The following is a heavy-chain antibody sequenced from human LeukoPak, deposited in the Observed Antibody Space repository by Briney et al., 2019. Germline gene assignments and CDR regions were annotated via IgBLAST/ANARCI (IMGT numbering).Heavy chain of an antibody. CDR3: ARVTHLTTNYYYYMDV. V-gene: IGHV4-39*07. D-gene: IGHD4-17*01. Sequence: PSETLSLTCTVSGGSISSSSYYWGWIRQPPGKGLAWIGSLYYSGSTYYNPPLKSRVTISVDTSKNQFSLKVSSVTAADTAVYYCARVTHLTTNYYYYMDVWGKGTTVTVSS. CDR2: LYYSGST. J-gene: IGHJ6*03. CDR1: GGSISSSSYY.